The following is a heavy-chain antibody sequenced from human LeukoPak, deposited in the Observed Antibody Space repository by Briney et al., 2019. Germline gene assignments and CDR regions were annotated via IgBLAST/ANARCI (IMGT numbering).Heavy chain of an antibody. CDR1: GFTFISYG. CDR3: ARELPREVTLDY. J-gene: IGHJ4*01. Sequence: GGSLRLSCAVSGFTFISYGMQWVRQAPGKGLAWVSRINTDGSGTAYADSVKGRFTISRDNAKNTLYLQMDSLRAEDTALYYCARELPREVTLDYWGQGTLVTVSS. CDR2: INTDGSGT. D-gene: IGHD2-21*02. V-gene: IGHV3-74*01.